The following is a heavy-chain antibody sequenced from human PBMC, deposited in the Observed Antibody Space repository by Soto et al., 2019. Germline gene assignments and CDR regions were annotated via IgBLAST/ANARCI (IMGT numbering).Heavy chain of an antibody. CDR2: ISAYNGNT. J-gene: IGHJ4*02. Sequence: QVQLVQSGAEVKKPGASVKVSCKASGYTFTSYGISWVRQAPGQGLEWMGWISAYNGNTNYAQKLQGRVTMTTDTPTSTAYMELRSLRSDDTAVYYCARDKLTIFGVVIQTAFDYWGQGTLVTVSS. CDR3: ARDKLTIFGVVIQTAFDY. D-gene: IGHD3-3*01. V-gene: IGHV1-18*01. CDR1: GYTFTSYG.